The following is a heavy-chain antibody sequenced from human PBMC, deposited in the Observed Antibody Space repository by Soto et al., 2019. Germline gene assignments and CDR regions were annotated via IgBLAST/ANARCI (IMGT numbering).Heavy chain of an antibody. CDR2: ISGSGGST. CDR3: AKFGVVIIDSRYYFDY. CDR1: GFTFSSYA. V-gene: IGHV3-23*01. Sequence: GGSLRLSCAASGFTFSSYAMSWVRQAPGKGLEWVSAISGSGGSTYYADSVKGRFTISRDNSKNTLYLQMNSLRAEDTAVYYCAKFGVVIIDSRYYFDYWGQGTLVTVSS. D-gene: IGHD3-3*01. J-gene: IGHJ4*02.